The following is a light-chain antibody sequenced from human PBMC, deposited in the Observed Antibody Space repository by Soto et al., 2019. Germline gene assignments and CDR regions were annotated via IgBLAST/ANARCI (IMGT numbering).Light chain of an antibody. CDR2: GNS. V-gene: IGLV1-40*01. J-gene: IGLJ2*01. Sequence: QSVLTQPPSVSGAPGQRVTISCTWAASNFGAGHDVNWYHHLQGTAPNLLIFGNSNRPSGVPDRFSGSKSGTSASLAITGLQAEDEADYYCQSYDSSLSGSVFGGGTKLTVL. CDR3: QSYDSSLSGSV. CDR1: ASNFGAGHD.